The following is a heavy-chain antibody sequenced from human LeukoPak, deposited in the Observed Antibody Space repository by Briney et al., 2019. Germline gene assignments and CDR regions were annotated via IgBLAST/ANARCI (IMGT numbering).Heavy chain of an antibody. CDR2: IYHSGST. J-gene: IGHJ4*02. Sequence: RPSETLSLTCGVAGYSISSGYYWGWIRQPPGKGLEWIGSIYHSGSTYYNPSLKSRVTISVDTSKNQFSLKLSSVTAADTAVYYCARHSKEQLGEIYFDYWGQGTLVTVSS. V-gene: IGHV4-38-2*01. D-gene: IGHD1-1*01. CDR3: ARHSKEQLGEIYFDY. CDR1: GYSISSGYY.